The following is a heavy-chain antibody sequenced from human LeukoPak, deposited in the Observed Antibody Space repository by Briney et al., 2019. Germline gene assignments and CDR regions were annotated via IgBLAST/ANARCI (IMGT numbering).Heavy chain of an antibody. CDR2: ISTSGRTT. Sequence: GGSLRLSCAASGFSLSSDELNWVRQAPGKGLEWLSYISTSGRTTYYADSVKGRFTISRDNAKNSLYLQMNSLRAEDTAVYYCAKGGYSYFDYWGQGTLVTVSS. V-gene: IGHV3-48*03. J-gene: IGHJ4*02. CDR1: GFSLSSDE. D-gene: IGHD5-18*01. CDR3: AKGGYSYFDY.